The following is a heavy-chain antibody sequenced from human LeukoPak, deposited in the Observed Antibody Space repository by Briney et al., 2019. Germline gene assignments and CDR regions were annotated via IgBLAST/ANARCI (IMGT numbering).Heavy chain of an antibody. CDR1: GGSISSSSYY. CDR2: IYYSGST. CDR3: ARFSFRPNYHDTMMDYFDY. D-gene: IGHD3-22*01. V-gene: IGHV4-39*07. Sequence: SETLSLTCTVSGGSISSSSYYWGWIRQPPGKGLEWIGSIYYSGSTYYNPSLKSRVTISVDTSKNQFSLKLSSVTAADTAVYYCARFSFRPNYHDTMMDYFDYWGQGTLVTVSS. J-gene: IGHJ4*02.